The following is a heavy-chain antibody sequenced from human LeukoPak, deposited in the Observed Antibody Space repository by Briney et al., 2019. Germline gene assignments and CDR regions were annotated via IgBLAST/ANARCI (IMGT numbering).Heavy chain of an antibody. CDR2: IYTSGST. J-gene: IGHJ5*02. Sequence: PSETLSLTCTVSGGSISSYYWSWIRQPAGKGLEWIGRIYTSGSTNYNPSLKSRVTMSVDTSKNQFSLKLSSVTAADTAVYYCARDTRRPLSMLYVNWFDPWGQGTLVTVSS. CDR1: GGSISSYY. CDR3: ARDTRRPLSMLYVNWFDP. D-gene: IGHD2-8*01. V-gene: IGHV4-4*07.